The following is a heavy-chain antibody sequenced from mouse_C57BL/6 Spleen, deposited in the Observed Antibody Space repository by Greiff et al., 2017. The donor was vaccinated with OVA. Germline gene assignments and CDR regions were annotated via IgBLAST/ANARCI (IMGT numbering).Heavy chain of an antibody. V-gene: IGHV1-81*01. J-gene: IGHJ2*01. CDR2: IYPRSGNT. CDR3: AIDREGEDY. Sequence: VKLVESGAELARPGASVKLSCKASGYPFTSYGISWVKQSTGQGLEWIGEIYPRSGNTYYSAKFKGKATLTADKSSSPAYRELRSLTSEDSAVDVCAIDREGEDYWGQGTTLTVSS. CDR1: GYPFTSYG.